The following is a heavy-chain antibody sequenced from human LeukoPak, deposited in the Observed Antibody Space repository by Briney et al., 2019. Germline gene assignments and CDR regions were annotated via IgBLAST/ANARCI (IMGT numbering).Heavy chain of an antibody. Sequence: ASXYTFTSYYMHWVRQAPGQGLEWMGIINPSGGSTSYAQKFQGRVTMTRDTSTSTVYMELSSLRSEDTAVYYCARPRRDGYNHFDYWGQGTLVTVSS. V-gene: IGHV1-46*01. CDR2: INPSGGST. J-gene: IGHJ4*02. CDR1: XYTFTSYY. CDR3: ARPRRDGYNHFDY. D-gene: IGHD5-24*01.